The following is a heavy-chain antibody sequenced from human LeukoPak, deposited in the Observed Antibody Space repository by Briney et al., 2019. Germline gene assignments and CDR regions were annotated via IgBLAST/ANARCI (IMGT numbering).Heavy chain of an antibody. CDR2: INSDGSST. V-gene: IGHV3-74*01. J-gene: IGHJ4*02. D-gene: IGHD3-22*01. CDR1: GFTFSSCW. Sequence: GGSLRLSCAASGFTFSSCWMHWVRQAPGKGLVWVSRINSDGSSTSYADSVKGRFTISRDNAKNTLYLQMNSLRAEDTAVYFCAKRGVVIRVILVGFHKEAYYFDSWGQGALVTVSS. CDR3: AKRGVVIRVILVGFHKEAYYFDS.